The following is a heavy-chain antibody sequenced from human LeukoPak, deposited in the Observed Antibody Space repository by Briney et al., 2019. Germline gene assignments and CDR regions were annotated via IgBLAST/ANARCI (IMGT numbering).Heavy chain of an antibody. CDR1: GFTFSSKS. V-gene: IGHV3-21*04. Sequence: GGTLRLSCAASGFTFSSKSMTWVRQAPGKGLEWVSAISGNGVDTFYADSVKGRFTISRDNAKNSLYLQMNSLRAEDTALYYCARERKNYDFWSGYSNYYYYYMDVWGKGTTVTVSS. D-gene: IGHD3-3*01. CDR2: ISGNGVDT. J-gene: IGHJ6*03. CDR3: ARERKNYDFWSGYSNYYYYYMDV.